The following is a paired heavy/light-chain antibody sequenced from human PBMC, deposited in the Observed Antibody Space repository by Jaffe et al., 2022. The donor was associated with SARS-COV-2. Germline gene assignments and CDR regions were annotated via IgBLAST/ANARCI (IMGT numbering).Heavy chain of an antibody. CDR1: GVTFSSYA. CDR2: ISSVGDVT. CDR3: VSKRPGRRPFDF. Sequence: VQLLESGGGLIQPGGSLTLSCAASGVTFSSYAMSWVRQAPGMGLEWLSGISSVGDVTDYADSVKGRLTISRDNSKNTLHLHMSNLTVDDTAMYYCVSKRPGRRPFDFWGQGVPVIVSS. D-gene: IGHD1-1*01. J-gene: IGHJ4*02. V-gene: IGHV3-23*01.
Light chain of an antibody. J-gene: IGKJ2*03. V-gene: IGKV3-15*01. Sequence: EIVMTQSPATLSVSPGERATLSCRASQSVAHNLAWYQQKPGQSPRLLIYDASIRAPGILDRFSGSVSGTEFTLTVSSVQSEDSAVYYCQQYNTWPRNSFGQGTKVEI. CDR3: QQYNTWPRNS. CDR1: QSVAHN. CDR2: DAS.